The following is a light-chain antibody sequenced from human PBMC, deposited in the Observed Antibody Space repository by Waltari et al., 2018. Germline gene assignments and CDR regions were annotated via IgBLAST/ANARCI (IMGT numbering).Light chain of an antibody. Sequence: EIVMTQSPATLSVSPGEGATLSCRASQSVSSNLAWYQQRPGQAPRHLIYGASTRATGIPARFSGRVSGTEFTLTVSSLQSEDAAVYYCHQYSSWPPMFTFGQGTKLEIK. V-gene: IGKV3-15*01. CDR1: QSVSSN. J-gene: IGKJ2*01. CDR3: HQYSSWPPMFT. CDR2: GAS.